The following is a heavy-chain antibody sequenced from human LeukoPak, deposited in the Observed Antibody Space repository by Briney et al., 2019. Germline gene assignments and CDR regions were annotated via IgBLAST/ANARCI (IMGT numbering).Heavy chain of an antibody. CDR2: ISSSSSYI. CDR3: ARDILTGFSGY. D-gene: IGHD3-9*01. CDR1: GFTFSSYS. V-gene: IGHV3-21*01. J-gene: IGHJ4*02. Sequence: GGSLGLSCAASGFTFSSYSMNWVRQAPGKGLEWVSSISSSSSYIYYADSVKGRFTISRDNAKNSLYLQMNSLRAEDTAVYYCARDILTGFSGYWGQGTLVTVSS.